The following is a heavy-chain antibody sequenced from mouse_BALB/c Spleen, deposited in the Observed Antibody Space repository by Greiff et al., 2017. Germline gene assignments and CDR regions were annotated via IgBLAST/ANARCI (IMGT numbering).Heavy chain of an antibody. D-gene: IGHD2-13*01. CDR2: ISSGGSYT. Sequence: EVKLMESGGGLVKPGGSLKLSCAASGFTFSSYAMSWVRQSPEKRLEWVAEISSGGSYTYYPDTVTGRFTISRDNAKNTLYLEMSSLRSEDTAMYYCAREQGLYAMDYWGQGTSVTVSS. CDR3: AREQGLYAMDY. V-gene: IGHV5-9-4*01. CDR1: GFTFSSYA. J-gene: IGHJ4*01.